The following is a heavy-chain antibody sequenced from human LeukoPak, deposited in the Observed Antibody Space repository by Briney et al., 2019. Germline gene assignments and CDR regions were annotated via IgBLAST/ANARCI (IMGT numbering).Heavy chain of an antibody. D-gene: IGHD6-13*01. CDR2: IIPIFGTA. CDR3: ARAGIRRAAAGTFYVRDYYYMDV. CDR1: GGTFSSYA. Sequence: SVKVSCKASGGTFSSYAISWVRQAPGQGLEWMGGIIPIFGTANYAQKFQGRVTITADESTSTAYMELSSLRSEDTAVYYCARAGIRRAAAGTFYVRDYYYMDVWGKGTTVTISS. J-gene: IGHJ6*03. V-gene: IGHV1-69*13.